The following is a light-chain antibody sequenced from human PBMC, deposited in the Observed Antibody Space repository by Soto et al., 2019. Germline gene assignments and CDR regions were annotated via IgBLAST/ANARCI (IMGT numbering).Light chain of an antibody. Sequence: EIVLTQSPATLSLSPGERATLSCRASQSVSSYLAWYQQKPGQAPRLLIYDASNRATGIPARFSGSGSGTDFTLTISSLEPEDFAVYYCQQYGTSPPVAFGQGTKLKIK. J-gene: IGKJ2*01. V-gene: IGKV3-11*01. CDR1: QSVSSY. CDR2: DAS. CDR3: QQYGTSPPVA.